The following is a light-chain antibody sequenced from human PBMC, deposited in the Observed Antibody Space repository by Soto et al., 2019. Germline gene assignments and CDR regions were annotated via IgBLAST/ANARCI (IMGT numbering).Light chain of an antibody. V-gene: IGKV3-20*01. Sequence: EIVLTQSPGTLSLSPWERATLSCRASQSVSSNLAWYQQKPGQAPRLLIYGASTRATGIPARFSGSGSGTDFTLTISRLDPEDFAVYFCQQYGSSPRTFGQGTKVDIK. CDR3: QQYGSSPRT. CDR1: QSVSSN. J-gene: IGKJ1*01. CDR2: GAS.